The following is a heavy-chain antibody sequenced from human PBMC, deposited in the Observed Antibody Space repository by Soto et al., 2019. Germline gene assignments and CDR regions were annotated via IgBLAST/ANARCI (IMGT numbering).Heavy chain of an antibody. CDR3: ARAGSNYFASGSSLPYYMDV. CDR1: LFTFSRYW. Sequence: EVQLVESGGGLVQPGGPLKPPSEPPLFTFSRYWMTWVPLAPGKGLEGGANISQNGRKKYYVDSVKGRFTISRDNAKNSLSLQMNNLRPDDTAVYYCARAGSNYFASGSSLPYYMDVWGKGTTVTVSS. V-gene: IGHV3-7*01. J-gene: IGHJ6*03. D-gene: IGHD3-10*01. CDR2: ISQNGRKK.